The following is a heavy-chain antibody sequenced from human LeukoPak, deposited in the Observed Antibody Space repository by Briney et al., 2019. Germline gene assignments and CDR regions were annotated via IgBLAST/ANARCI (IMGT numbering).Heavy chain of an antibody. J-gene: IGHJ4*02. V-gene: IGHV3-7*04. CDR3: ARGGAYYGSGSYHFDY. CDR2: IKQDGSDK. Sequence: GGSLRLSCAASGFTLSSYWMSWVRQPPGKGLEWVANIKQDGSDKYYVDSVKGRFTISRDNAKNSLYLQMNSLRAEDTAVYYCARGGAYYGSGSYHFDYWGQGTLVTVSS. D-gene: IGHD3-10*01. CDR1: GFTLSSYW.